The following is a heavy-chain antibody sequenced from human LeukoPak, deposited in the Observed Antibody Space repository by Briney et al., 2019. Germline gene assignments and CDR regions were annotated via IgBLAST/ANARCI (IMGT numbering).Heavy chain of an antibody. D-gene: IGHD5-12*01. V-gene: IGHV4-39*07. CDR3: ARKTVDGFDP. CDR2: IYYSGNT. Sequence: SETLSLTCTVSGGSISSSSYYWGWIRQPPGKGLEWIGSIYYSGNTYYNPSLKSRVTTSVDTSKSHFSLKLSSVTAADAAVYYCARKTVDGFDPWGQGTLVTVSS. CDR1: GGSISSSSYY. J-gene: IGHJ5*02.